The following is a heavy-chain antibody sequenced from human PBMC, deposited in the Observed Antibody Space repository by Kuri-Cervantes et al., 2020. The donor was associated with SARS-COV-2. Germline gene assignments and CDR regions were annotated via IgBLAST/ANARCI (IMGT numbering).Heavy chain of an antibody. Sequence: GGSLRLSCAASGFTFSSYEMNWVRQAPGKGLEWVSYISSSGSTIYYADSVKGRFTISRDNAKNSLYLQMNSLRAEDTAVYYCARTTKSAEYFQHWGQGTLVTVSS. CDR2: ISSSGSTI. CDR3: ARTTKSAEYFQH. J-gene: IGHJ1*01. V-gene: IGHV3-48*03. CDR1: GFTFSSYE. D-gene: IGHD1-14*01.